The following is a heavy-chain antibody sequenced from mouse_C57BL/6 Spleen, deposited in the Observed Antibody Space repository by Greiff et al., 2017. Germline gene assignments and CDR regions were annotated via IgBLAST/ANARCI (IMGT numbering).Heavy chain of an antibody. V-gene: IGHV1-18*01. J-gene: IGHJ4*01. Sequence: EVQLQQSGPELVKPGASVKIPCKASGYTFTDYNMDWVKQSHGKSLEWIGDINPNNGGTSYNQKFKGKATLTVDKSSSTAYMELRSLTSEDTAVYYCARGSGYAMDYWGQGTSVTVSS. CDR3: ARGSGYAMDY. CDR1: GYTFTDYN. CDR2: INPNNGGT.